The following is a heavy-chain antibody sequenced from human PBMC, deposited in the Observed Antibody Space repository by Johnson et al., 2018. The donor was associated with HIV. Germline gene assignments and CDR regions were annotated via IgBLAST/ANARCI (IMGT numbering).Heavy chain of an antibody. J-gene: IGHJ3*02. CDR1: GFTFSSYA. CDR3: ARDWNNWNYGVPDAFDI. Sequence: QVQLVESGGGVVQPGRSLRLSCAASGFTFSSYAMHWVRQAPGKGLEWVAIISYDGSNQYYADSVKGRFTISRDNSKNTLYLQMNSLRAEDPAVYYCARDWNNWNYGVPDAFDIWGQGTMVTVSS. CDR2: ISYDGSNQ. V-gene: IGHV3-30*04. D-gene: IGHD1-7*01.